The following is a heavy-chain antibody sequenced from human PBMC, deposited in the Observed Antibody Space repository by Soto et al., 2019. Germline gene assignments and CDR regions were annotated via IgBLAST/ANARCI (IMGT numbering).Heavy chain of an antibody. CDR3: AVGRDSSNYDRSNWFDP. Sequence: QVRLVQTGAEVKKAGASVKVSCKASEYTFTSHDINWVRQATGQGLEWVGWMNPNNGNTGYAQKFQGRRTMTRNTSIARSNMEPGSLRSDDTAVYYWAVGRDSSNYDRSNWFDPWGQGTLVTVSS. CDR1: EYTFTSHD. J-gene: IGHJ5*02. D-gene: IGHD4-4*01. CDR2: MNPNNGNT. V-gene: IGHV1-8*01.